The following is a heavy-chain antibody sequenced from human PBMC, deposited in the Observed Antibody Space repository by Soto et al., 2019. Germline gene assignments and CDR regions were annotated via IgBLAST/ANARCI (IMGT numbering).Heavy chain of an antibody. D-gene: IGHD2-2*01. V-gene: IGHV1-69*01. CDR1: GGTFSSYA. CDR2: IIPISETT. Sequence: QVQLVQSGAEVKKPGSSVKVSCKASGGTFSSYAISWVRQAPGQGLEWMGGIIPISETTNYAQKSQGRVTITADESKSTAYMELSSLRSEDTAVYYCARSQGSSTSLEIYYYYYSGMDVWGQGTTVTVSS. CDR3: ARSQGSSTSLEIYYYYYSGMDV. J-gene: IGHJ6*02.